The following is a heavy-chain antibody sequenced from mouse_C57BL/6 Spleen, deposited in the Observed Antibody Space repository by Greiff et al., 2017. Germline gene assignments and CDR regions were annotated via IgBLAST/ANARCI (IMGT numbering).Heavy chain of an antibody. CDR1: GYTFTSYT. V-gene: IGHV1-4*01. D-gene: IGHD1-1*01. CDR2: INPSSGYT. J-gene: IGHJ4*01. CDR3: ARSGVLNYAMDY. Sequence: QVQLQQSGAELARPGASVKMSCKASGYTFTSYTMHWVKQRPGQGLEWIGYINPSSGYTKYNQKFKDKATLTADKSSSTAYMQLSSLTSEDSAVYYCARSGVLNYAMDYWGQGTSVTVSS.